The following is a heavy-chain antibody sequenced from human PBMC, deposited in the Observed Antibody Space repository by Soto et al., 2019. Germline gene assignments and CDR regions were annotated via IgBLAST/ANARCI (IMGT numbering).Heavy chain of an antibody. Sequence: SETLSLTCTVSGGSISSGGYYWSWIRQHPGKGLEWIGYIYYSGSTYYNPSLKSRVTISVDTSKNQFSLKLSSVTAADTAVYYCARARQYGSGSYQETSNWFDPWGQGTLVTVSS. CDR1: GGSISSGGYY. V-gene: IGHV4-31*03. J-gene: IGHJ5*02. D-gene: IGHD3-10*01. CDR2: IYYSGST. CDR3: ARARQYGSGSYQETSNWFDP.